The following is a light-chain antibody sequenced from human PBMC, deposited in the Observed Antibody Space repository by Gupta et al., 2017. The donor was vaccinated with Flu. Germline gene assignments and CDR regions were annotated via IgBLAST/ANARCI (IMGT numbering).Light chain of an antibody. Sequence: ERAARSRRASQSVISNYLAWYQQKPGQAPRLLIYGASSRETGIPDRFSGSGSETDFTLTITTLEPEDFAVYYCQQYGSSPRTFGPGTKVEIK. V-gene: IGKV3-20*01. CDR2: GAS. J-gene: IGKJ3*01. CDR1: QSVISNY. CDR3: QQYGSSPRT.